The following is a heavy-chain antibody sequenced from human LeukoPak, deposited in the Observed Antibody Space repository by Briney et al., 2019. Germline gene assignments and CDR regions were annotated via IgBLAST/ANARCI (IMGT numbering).Heavy chain of an antibody. D-gene: IGHD3-22*01. Sequence: GGSLRLSCGASGFTLSSNYMSWVRQAPGKGLEWVADLYKGGSENYADSVEGRITIYRDNAKNTRYLQMNSLRAEDTAVYYCARALPDYYYDSSGYYQYYFDYWGQGTLVTVSS. CDR1: GFTLSSNY. V-gene: IGHV3-53*01. CDR3: ARALPDYYYDSSGYYQYYFDY. CDR2: LYKGGSE. J-gene: IGHJ4*02.